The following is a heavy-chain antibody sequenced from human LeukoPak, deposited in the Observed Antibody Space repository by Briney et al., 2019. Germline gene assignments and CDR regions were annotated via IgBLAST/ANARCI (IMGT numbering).Heavy chain of an antibody. CDR3: AKNPNRSSSYQDD. J-gene: IGHJ4*01. CDR2: ISTSGAST. CDR1: EFTFSRYS. Sequence: GGSLRLSCVASEFTFSRYSMTWVRQAQERGLEWVSSISTSGASTYYADSLKGRFTISADNSKNTLSLQMSTLTAEDTAVYYCAKNPNRSSSYQDDWGQGTPVTVSS. V-gene: IGHV3-23*01. D-gene: IGHD6-19*01.